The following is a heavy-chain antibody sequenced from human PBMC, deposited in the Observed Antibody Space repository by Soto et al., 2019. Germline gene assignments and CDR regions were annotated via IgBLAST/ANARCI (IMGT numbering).Heavy chain of an antibody. CDR3: ARTTPYCSSTSCYVEAAFDI. Sequence: ASVKVSCKASGYTFTSYGISWVRQAPGQGLEWMGWISAYNGNTNYAQKLQGRVTMTTDTSTSTAYMELRSLRSDDTAVYYCARTTPYCSSTSCYVEAAFDIWGQGTRVTVS. D-gene: IGHD2-2*01. CDR1: GYTFTSYG. V-gene: IGHV1-18*01. CDR2: ISAYNGNT. J-gene: IGHJ3*02.